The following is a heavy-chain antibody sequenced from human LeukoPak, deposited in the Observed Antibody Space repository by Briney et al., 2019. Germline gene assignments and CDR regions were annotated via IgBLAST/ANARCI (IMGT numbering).Heavy chain of an antibody. CDR2: IYTSGST. Sequence: PSQTLSLTCTVSGGSISSGSYYWSWIRQPAGKGLEWIGRIYTSGSTNYNPSLKSRVTISVDTSKNQFSLKLNSVTAADTAVYYCARVCSSTSCYTKGFVDYWGQGTLVTVSS. V-gene: IGHV4-61*02. CDR3: ARVCSSTSCYTKGFVDY. CDR1: GGSISSGSYY. J-gene: IGHJ4*02. D-gene: IGHD2-2*02.